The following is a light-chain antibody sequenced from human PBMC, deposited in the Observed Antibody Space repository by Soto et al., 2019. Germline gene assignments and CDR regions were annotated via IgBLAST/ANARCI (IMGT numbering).Light chain of an antibody. CDR1: QSISSY. CDR2: AAS. J-gene: IGKJ2*01. Sequence: DIQMTQSPSSLSASVGDRVTITCRARQSISSYLNWYQQKPGKAPKLLLYAASSLQSGLPSRFRGSGSGTDFPLTISRLQPEDFATYYCQQSYSTPPSFGQGTKLQIK. CDR3: QQSYSTPPS. V-gene: IGKV1-39*01.